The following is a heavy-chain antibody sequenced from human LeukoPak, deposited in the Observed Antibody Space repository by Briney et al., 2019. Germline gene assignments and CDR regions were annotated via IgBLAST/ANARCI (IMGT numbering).Heavy chain of an antibody. CDR2: IYYSGST. D-gene: IGHD6-19*01. J-gene: IGHJ4*02. Sequence: PSETLSLTCTVSGGSISSSSYYWGWIRQPPGKGLEWIGSIYYSGSTYYNPSHKSRVTVSVDKSKNQFSLKLSSVTAADTAVYYCARGENGIAVAVGGYFDYWGQGTLVTVSS. V-gene: IGHV4-39*07. CDR3: ARGENGIAVAVGGYFDY. CDR1: GGSISSSSYY.